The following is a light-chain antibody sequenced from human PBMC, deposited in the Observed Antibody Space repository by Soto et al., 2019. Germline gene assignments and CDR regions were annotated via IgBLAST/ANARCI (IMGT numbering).Light chain of an antibody. CDR1: QSVSTY. Sequence: DIVLTQSPGTLSVSVGDRVTLSCRASQSVSTYLYWYQQKSGREPHILIFAASTIQSAVPSRFCGSRSGTDFTLTIRSLQHEDFATDYCQQRYTAPLTFGGGTKVDI. CDR2: AAS. V-gene: IGKV1-39*01. CDR3: QQRYTAPLT. J-gene: IGKJ4*01.